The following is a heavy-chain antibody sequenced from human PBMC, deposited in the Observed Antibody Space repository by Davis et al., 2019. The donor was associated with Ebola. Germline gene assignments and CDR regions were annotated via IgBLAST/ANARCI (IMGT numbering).Heavy chain of an antibody. CDR3: ARVEWSGPFDY. J-gene: IGHJ4*02. Sequence: MPGGSLRLSCTVSGYSISSGYYWGWIRQPPGKGLEWIGYIYHSGSTYYNPSLKSRVTISVDTTRNQFSLKVDSVTAADTAVYYCARVEWSGPFDYWGQGGLVTVSS. V-gene: IGHV4-38-2*02. D-gene: IGHD3-3*01. CDR1: GYSISSGYY. CDR2: IYHSGST.